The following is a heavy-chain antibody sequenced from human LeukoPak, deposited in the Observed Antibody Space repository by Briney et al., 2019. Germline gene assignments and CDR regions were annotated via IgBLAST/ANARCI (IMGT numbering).Heavy chain of an antibody. D-gene: IGHD6-6*01. CDR1: GYTFTSYG. J-gene: IGHJ4*02. V-gene: IGHV1-18*01. CDR3: ARDYLRHSSSGY. Sequence: ASVKVSCKASGYTFTSYGISWVRQAPGQGLEWMAWISAYNGNTNYAQKLQGRVTMTTDTSTSTAYMELRSLRSDDTAVYYCARDYLRHSSSGYWGQGTLVTVSS. CDR2: ISAYNGNT.